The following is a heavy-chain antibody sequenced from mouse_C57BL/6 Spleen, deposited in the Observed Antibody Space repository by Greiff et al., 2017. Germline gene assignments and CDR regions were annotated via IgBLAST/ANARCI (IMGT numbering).Heavy chain of an antibody. D-gene: IGHD1-1*01. CDR3: ATYYYGSSYVGLYWYFDV. V-gene: IGHV1-78*01. Sequence: VQLQQSDAELVKPGASVKISCKVSGYTFTDHTIHWMKQRPEQGLEWIGYIYPRVGSPKYNEKFKGKATLTADKSSSTAYMQLNSLTSEDSAVYFCATYYYGSSYVGLYWYFDVWGTGTTVTVSS. J-gene: IGHJ1*03. CDR1: GYTFTDHT. CDR2: IYPRVGSP.